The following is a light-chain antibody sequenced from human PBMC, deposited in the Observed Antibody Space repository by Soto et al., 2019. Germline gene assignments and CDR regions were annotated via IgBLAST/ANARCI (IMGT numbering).Light chain of an antibody. CDR2: LGS. CDR1: QSLLHSNGYNY. Sequence: DIVMTQSPLSLPVTPGEPASISCRSSQSLLHSNGYNYLDWYLQKPGQSPQLLIYLGSNRAAGVPDRLSGSGSVTDFTLKISRVEAEDVGVYYCMQALQTPPTFGQGTKVEIK. CDR3: MQALQTPPT. V-gene: IGKV2-28*01. J-gene: IGKJ1*01.